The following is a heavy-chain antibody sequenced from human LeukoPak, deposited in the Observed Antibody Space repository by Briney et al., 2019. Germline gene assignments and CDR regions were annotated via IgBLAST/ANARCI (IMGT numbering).Heavy chain of an antibody. CDR1: GGTFSTYG. CDR3: ARVRVDGWGTYWHWFDP. CDR2: IIPMSGAA. J-gene: IGHJ5*02. D-gene: IGHD3-16*01. V-gene: IGHV1-69*13. Sequence: SVKVSCKASGGTFSTYGITWVRQAPGQGLEWMGGIIPMSGAAKYAQSFQGRVTISADASTSTASMELSSLRSDDTAVYFCARVRVDGWGTYWHWFDPWGQGTLVTVSS.